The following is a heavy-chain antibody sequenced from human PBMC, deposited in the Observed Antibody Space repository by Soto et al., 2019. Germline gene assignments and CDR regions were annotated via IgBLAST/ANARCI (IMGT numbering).Heavy chain of an antibody. CDR3: ASAEETYYYYYGMDV. Sequence: GESLKISCKGSGYSFTSYWISWVRQMPGKGLEWMGRIDPSDSYTNYSPSFQGHVTISADKSISTAYLQWSSLKASDTAMYYCASAEETYYYYYGMDVWGQGTTVTVSS. J-gene: IGHJ6*02. CDR1: GYSFTSYW. V-gene: IGHV5-10-1*01. CDR2: IDPSDSYT.